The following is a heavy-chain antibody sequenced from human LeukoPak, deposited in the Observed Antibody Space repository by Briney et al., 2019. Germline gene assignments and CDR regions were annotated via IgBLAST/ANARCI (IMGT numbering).Heavy chain of an antibody. V-gene: IGHV3-30*04. CDR1: GFTFSNSP. J-gene: IGHJ4*02. Sequence: GGSLRLSCAASGFTFSNSPMHWVRQAPGKGLEWVSLISYDGSNKYYADSVKGRFTISRDNSKNTLYLQMHSLRAEDTAAYYCARGGYDSSGYYRPLDYWGQGTLVTVSS. D-gene: IGHD3-22*01. CDR3: ARGGYDSSGYYRPLDY. CDR2: ISYDGSNK.